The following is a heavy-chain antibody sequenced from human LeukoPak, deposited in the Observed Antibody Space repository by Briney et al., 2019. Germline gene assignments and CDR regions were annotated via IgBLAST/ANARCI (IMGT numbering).Heavy chain of an antibody. D-gene: IGHD2-15*01. CDR2: IGTAGDT. V-gene: IGHV3-13*01. CDR1: GFTFSSYD. CDR3: VRGPYCSGGSCYGHFDY. Sequence: GGSLRLSCAASGFTFSSYDMYWVRQAPGKGLEWVSAIGTAGDTYYPGSVKGRFTISRENAKNSLYLQMNSLRVGDTAVYYCVRGPYCSGGSCYGHFDYWGQGTLVTVSS. J-gene: IGHJ4*02.